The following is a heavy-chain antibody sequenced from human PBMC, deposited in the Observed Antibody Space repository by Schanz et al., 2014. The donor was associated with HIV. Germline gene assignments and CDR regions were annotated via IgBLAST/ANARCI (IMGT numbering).Heavy chain of an antibody. D-gene: IGHD3-10*01. J-gene: IGHJ3*02. CDR3: AKENPINYYSHGGPIDI. Sequence: EVQILESGGGLVQPGGSRRLSCAASGFAVSGNYMSWVRQAPGKGLEWVSTLYNGGDTYYADSVKGRFTISRDNSKNTLYLQMNSLRAEDTAIYYCAKENPINYYSHGGPIDIWGQGTMLTVSS. V-gene: IGHV3-66*01. CDR1: GFAVSGNY. CDR2: LYNGGDT.